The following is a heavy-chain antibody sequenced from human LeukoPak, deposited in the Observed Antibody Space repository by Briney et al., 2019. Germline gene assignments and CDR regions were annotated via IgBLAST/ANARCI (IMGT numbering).Heavy chain of an antibody. J-gene: IGHJ4*02. CDR2: VYPGDSQT. V-gene: IGHV5-51*01. D-gene: IGHD3-10*01. CDR3: TGDYGSLTGVAY. Sequence: GESLKISCKVSGDSFTRHWIGWVRQMPGKGLEWMGIVYPGDSQTTYSPSFQGQVTMSVDKSITTAYLHWSSLKPSDTAMYFCTGDYGSLTGVAYWGQGTLVTVCS. CDR1: GDSFTRHW.